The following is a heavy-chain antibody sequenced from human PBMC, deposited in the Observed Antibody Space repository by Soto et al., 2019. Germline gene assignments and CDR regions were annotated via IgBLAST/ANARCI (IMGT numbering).Heavy chain of an antibody. Sequence: QVQLQEPGPRLVEPSQTLSLTCTVSGRSISSGDYYWSWIRQSPGTGLEWIGHIYNSGTTYINPSLKSRFTISADMSKNQFSLKVNSVTAADTAVYYCARGPAGDKVDYWGQGTLVTVSS. V-gene: IGHV4-30-4*01. CDR2: IYNSGTT. J-gene: IGHJ4*02. CDR3: ARGPAGDKVDY. CDR1: GRSISSGDYY. D-gene: IGHD7-27*01.